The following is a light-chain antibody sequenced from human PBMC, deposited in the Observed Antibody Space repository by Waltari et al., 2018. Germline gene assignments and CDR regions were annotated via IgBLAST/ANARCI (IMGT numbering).Light chain of an antibody. V-gene: IGLV2-23*01. CDR1: SSDIGNYDL. CDR2: ECT. Sequence: QSALTQPASMSGSPGQSITVSCTGTSSDIGNYDLVSWYQQFPGKAPTLIIYECTERASGMSRRLPGSKSRNTAFLTISGLQAEDEADDPRCAYGGPSSWVFGGGTKLTVL. J-gene: IGLJ3*02. CDR3: CAYGGPSSWV.